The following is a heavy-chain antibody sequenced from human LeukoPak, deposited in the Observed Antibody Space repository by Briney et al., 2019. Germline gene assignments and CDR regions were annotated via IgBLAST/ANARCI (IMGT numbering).Heavy chain of an antibody. CDR1: GYSISSGYY. D-gene: IGHD2-15*01. J-gene: IGHJ6*03. CDR2: IYHRGST. Sequence: PSESLSLTCTVSGYSISSGYYWGWIRQPPGKGREWIGSIYHRGSTYYNPSLKSRVTISVDTSKNQLSLKLSSVTAADTAVYYCAREVVRHYYYMDVWGKGTTVTVSS. V-gene: IGHV4-38-2*02. CDR3: AREVVRHYYYMDV.